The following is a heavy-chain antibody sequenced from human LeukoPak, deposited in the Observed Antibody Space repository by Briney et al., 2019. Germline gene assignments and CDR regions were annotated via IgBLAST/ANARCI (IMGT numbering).Heavy chain of an antibody. CDR3: ASLYRGIFGVVINLSYYYYMDV. V-gene: IGHV4-39*01. CDR1: GGSISSSSYY. J-gene: IGHJ6*03. CDR2: IYYSGST. D-gene: IGHD3-3*01. Sequence: SETLSLTCTVSGGSISSSSYYWGWIRQPPGKGLEWIGSIYYSGSTYYNPSLKSRVTISVATSKNQFSLKLSSVTAADTAVYYCASLYRGIFGVVINLSYYYYMDVWGKGTTVTVSS.